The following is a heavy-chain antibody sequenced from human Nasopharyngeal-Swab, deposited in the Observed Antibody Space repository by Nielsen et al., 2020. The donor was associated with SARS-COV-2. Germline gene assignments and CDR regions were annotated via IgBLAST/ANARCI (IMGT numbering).Heavy chain of an antibody. J-gene: IGHJ4*02. V-gene: IGHV3-53*01. CDR2: IYSGGST. CDR1: GFTVSSNY. D-gene: IGHD2-2*01. CDR3: AKRLSCTSTSCYAFDY. Sequence: GESLKISCAASGFTVSSNYMSWVRQAPGKGLEWVSVIYSGGSTYYADSVKGRFTISRDNSKNTLYLQMNSLRAEDTAVYYCAKRLSCTSTSCYAFDYWGQGTLVTVSS.